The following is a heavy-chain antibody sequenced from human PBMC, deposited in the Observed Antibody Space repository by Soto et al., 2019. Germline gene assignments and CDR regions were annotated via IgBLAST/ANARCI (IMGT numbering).Heavy chain of an antibody. CDR2: IYHSGST. D-gene: IGHD2-2*01. Sequence: QVQLQESGPGLVKPSGTLSLTCAVSSGSISSSNWWSWVRQPPGKGLEWIGEIYHSGSTNYNPSLKSRVTISVDKSKNQFSLKLSSVTAADAAVYYCARVYCSSTSCYGPYYFDYWGQGTLATVYS. V-gene: IGHV4-4*02. CDR1: SGSISSSNW. CDR3: ARVYCSSTSCYGPYYFDY. J-gene: IGHJ4*02.